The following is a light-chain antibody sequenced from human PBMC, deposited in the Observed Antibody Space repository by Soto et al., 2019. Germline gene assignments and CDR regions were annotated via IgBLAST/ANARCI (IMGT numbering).Light chain of an antibody. CDR1: QSVNSNY. CDR3: QQYGSSPWT. V-gene: IGKV3-20*01. CDR2: VAS. J-gene: IGKJ1*01. Sequence: EIVLTQSPGTLSLSPGERATLSCRASQSVNSNYVAWYHQKPGQAPRLLIYVASSRATGIPDRFSGSGSGTHFTLTISRLETEDFAVYYCQQYGSSPWTFGQGTKVEIK.